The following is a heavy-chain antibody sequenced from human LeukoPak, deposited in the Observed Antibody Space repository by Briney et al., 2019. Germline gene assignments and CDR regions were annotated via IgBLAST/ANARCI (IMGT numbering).Heavy chain of an antibody. D-gene: IGHD3-10*01. Sequence: PSETLSLTCAVYGGSFSGYYWSWIRQPPGKGLEWIGEINHSGSTNYNPSLKSRVTISVDTSKNHFSLKLSSVTAADTAVYYCARLTYGSGHIDPWGQGTLVTVFS. V-gene: IGHV4-34*01. CDR2: INHSGST. J-gene: IGHJ5*02. CDR1: GGSFSGYY. CDR3: ARLTYGSGHIDP.